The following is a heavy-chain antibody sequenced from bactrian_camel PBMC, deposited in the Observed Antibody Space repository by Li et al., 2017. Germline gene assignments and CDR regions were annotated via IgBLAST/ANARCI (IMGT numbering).Heavy chain of an antibody. CDR1: TNTYC. D-gene: IGHD3*01. Sequence: HVQLVESGGGAVQAGGSLRLSCAASTNTYCMAWFRQAPGKEREAVATRSLLGHTTYSDSVKGRFTISRDHAKATSYLQMNSLKPEDTAMYYCAADGVCSISESGYSSWGRGTQVTVS. CDR3: AADGVCSISESGYSS. CDR2: RSLLGHT. J-gene: IGHJ4*01. V-gene: IGHV3S53*01.